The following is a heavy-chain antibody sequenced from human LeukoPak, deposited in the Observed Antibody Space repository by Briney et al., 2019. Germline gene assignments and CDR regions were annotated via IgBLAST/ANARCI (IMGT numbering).Heavy chain of an antibody. CDR3: ARTQGDAFDI. J-gene: IGHJ3*02. V-gene: IGHV4-28*01. Sequence: SETLSLTCAVSGYSISSSNWWGWIRQPPGKGPEWIGYIYYSGSTYYNPSLKSRVTMSVDTSKNQSSLKLSSVTAVDTAVYYCARTQGDAFDIWGQGTMVTVSS. CDR1: GYSISSSNW. CDR2: IYYSGST.